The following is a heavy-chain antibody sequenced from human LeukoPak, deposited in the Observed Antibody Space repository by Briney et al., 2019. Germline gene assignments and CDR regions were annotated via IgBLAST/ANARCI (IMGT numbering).Heavy chain of an antibody. CDR2: IYTSGST. CDR1: GVSIGSYY. CDR3: ARTRTGYCSSTSCYTTNFDC. Sequence: PSETLSLTCTVSGVSIGSYYWSWIRQPAGKGLEWIGRIYTSGSTNYNPSLKSRVTMSVDTSKNQFSLKLSSVTAADTAVYYCARTRTGYCSSTSCYTTNFDCWGQGTLVTVSS. J-gene: IGHJ4*02. V-gene: IGHV4-4*07. D-gene: IGHD2-2*02.